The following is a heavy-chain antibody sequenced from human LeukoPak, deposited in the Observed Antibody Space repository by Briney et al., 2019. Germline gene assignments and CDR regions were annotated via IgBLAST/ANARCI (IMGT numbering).Heavy chain of an antibody. CDR2: INSDGSDT. V-gene: IGHV3-74*01. D-gene: IGHD7-27*01. CDR1: GFTFRNHW. Sequence: PGGSLRLSCAASGFTFRNHWMHWVRQASGKGLVWVARINSDGSDTSHADSVEGRFTTSRDNAKDTLYLQMNSLRVEDTAVYYFARNNWGIEHWGQGALVAVSS. CDR3: ARNNWGIEH. J-gene: IGHJ4*02.